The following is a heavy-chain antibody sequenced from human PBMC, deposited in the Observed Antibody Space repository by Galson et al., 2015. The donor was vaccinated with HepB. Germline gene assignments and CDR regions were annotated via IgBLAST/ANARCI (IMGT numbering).Heavy chain of an antibody. Sequence: SLRLSCAASGFTFSSYAMSWVRQAPGKGLEWVSAISGSGGSTYYADSVKGRFTISRDNSKNTLYLQMNSLRAEDTAVYYCAKDGATYYYDSSGYYPPLGHFDYWGQGTLVTVSS. CDR3: AKDGATYYYDSSGYYPPLGHFDY. CDR1: GFTFSSYA. J-gene: IGHJ4*02. D-gene: IGHD3-22*01. V-gene: IGHV3-23*01. CDR2: ISGSGGST.